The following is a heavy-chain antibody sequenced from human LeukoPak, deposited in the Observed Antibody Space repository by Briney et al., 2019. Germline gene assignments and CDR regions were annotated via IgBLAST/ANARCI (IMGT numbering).Heavy chain of an antibody. CDR3: ARGSSGYCANGVCSESRRGSSGIGY. CDR1: GLTVSNNY. CDR2: VYSGGST. D-gene: IGHD2-8*01. Sequence: PGGSLRLSCAASGLTVSNNYMSWVRQPPGKGLEWVSVVYSGGSTYYADSVKGRFTISRDSSKNTLYLQMNSLRAEDTAVYYCARGSSGYCANGVCSESRRGSSGIGYWGQGTLVTVSS. J-gene: IGHJ4*02. V-gene: IGHV3-53*01.